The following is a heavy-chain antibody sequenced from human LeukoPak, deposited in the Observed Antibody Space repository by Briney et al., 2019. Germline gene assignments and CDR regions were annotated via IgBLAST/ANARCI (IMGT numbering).Heavy chain of an antibody. D-gene: IGHD3-3*01. J-gene: IGHJ3*02. CDR3: VSADYDFWTGYRDDAFDI. Sequence: PSETLSLTCTVSGGSISSYYWSWIRQPPGKGLEWIGYIYHTGTTYYNPSLKSRATISVDRSKNQFSLRLRSVTAADTAMYYCVSADYDFWTGYRDDAFDIWGQGTMVTVSS. CDR1: GGSISSYY. V-gene: IGHV4-59*12. CDR2: IYHTGTT.